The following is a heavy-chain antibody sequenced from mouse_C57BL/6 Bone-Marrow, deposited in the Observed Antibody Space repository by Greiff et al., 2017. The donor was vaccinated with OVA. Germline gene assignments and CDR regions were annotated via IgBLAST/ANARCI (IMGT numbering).Heavy chain of an antibody. CDR2: YPGSGNTY. D-gene: IGHD1-1*01. V-gene: IGHV1-83*01. CDR1: YTFTDYYM. Sequence: VQLQQSGPELVKPGASVKMSCKASGYTFTDYYMHWVKQKPGKGLEWIGEIYPGSGNTYYNEKFKGKATLTADTSSSTAYMQLSSLTSEDSAVYFCARRGDYYYGSSYGYAMDYWGQGTSVTVSS. J-gene: IGHJ4*01. CDR3: RRGDYYYGSSYGYAMDY.